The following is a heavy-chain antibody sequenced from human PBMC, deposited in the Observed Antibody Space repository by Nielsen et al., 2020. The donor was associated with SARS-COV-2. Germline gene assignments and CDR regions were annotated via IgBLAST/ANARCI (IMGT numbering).Heavy chain of an antibody. J-gene: IGHJ5*02. CDR2: IYYSGST. CDR3: ARQGRIAVAGGRYNWFDP. CDR1: GGSISSSSYY. V-gene: IGHV4-39*01. Sequence: SETLSLTCTVSGGSISSSSYYWGWIRQPPGKGLEWIGSIYYSGSTYYNPSLKSRVTISVDTSKNQFSLKLSSVTAADTAVYYCARQGRIAVAGGRYNWFDPWGQGTLVTVSS. D-gene: IGHD6-19*01.